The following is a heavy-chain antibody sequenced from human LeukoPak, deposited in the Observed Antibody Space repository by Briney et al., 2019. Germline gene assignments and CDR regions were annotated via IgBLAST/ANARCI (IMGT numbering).Heavy chain of an antibody. CDR2: IFPGDSDA. V-gene: IGHV5-51*01. J-gene: IGHJ4*02. D-gene: IGHD3-22*01. CDR1: GYSFFSNYW. CDR3: ARRLTYDSRAYYCLDY. Sequence: GESLKISCKAYGYSFFSNYWIGWVRQKPGKGLEWMGIIFPGDSDARYSPSFQGQVTISADKSISTAYLQWSSLKASDTAMYYCARRLTYDSRAYYCLDYWGQGTLVTVSS.